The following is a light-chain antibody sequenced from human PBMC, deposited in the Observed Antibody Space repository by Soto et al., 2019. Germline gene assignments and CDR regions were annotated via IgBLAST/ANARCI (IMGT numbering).Light chain of an antibody. J-gene: IGLJ1*01. Sequence: QSVLTQPASVSGSPGQSITISCTGTGSDAVGYNYVSWYQHHPGKAPKLMIFDVSNRPSGVSNRFSGSKSGNTASLTISGLQPEDEADYYCSSYTTSNTRQIVFGTGTKVTVL. CDR2: DVS. CDR1: GSDAVGYNY. CDR3: SSYTTSNTRQIV. V-gene: IGLV2-14*03.